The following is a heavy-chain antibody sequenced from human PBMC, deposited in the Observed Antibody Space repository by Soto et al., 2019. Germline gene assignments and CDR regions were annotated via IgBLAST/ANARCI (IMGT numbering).Heavy chain of an antibody. CDR3: ARDRREGGSSSSGHDAFDI. Sequence: ASVKVSCKASGYTFTSYGIGWVRQAPGQGLEWMGWISAYNGNTNYAQKLQGRVTMTTDTSTSTAYMELRSLRSDDTAVYYCARDRREGGSSSSGHDAFDIWGQGTMVTVS. CDR2: ISAYNGNT. J-gene: IGHJ3*02. V-gene: IGHV1-18*04. D-gene: IGHD6-6*01. CDR1: GYTFTSYG.